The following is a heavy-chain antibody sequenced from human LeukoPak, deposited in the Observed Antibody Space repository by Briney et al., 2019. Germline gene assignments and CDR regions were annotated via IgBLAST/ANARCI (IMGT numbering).Heavy chain of an antibody. CDR3: AKASLRYFDWFSEH. J-gene: IGHJ1*01. CDR2: IWYDGSNK. Sequence: GGSVSLSCAASGFIFSSHGMHWVSQAPGKGLEWVAVIWYDGSNKYYADSVKGRFTISRDNSKNTLYLQMDSLRGEDTAVYYCAKASLRYFDWFSEHWGQGTLVTVSS. D-gene: IGHD3-9*01. CDR1: GFIFSSHG. V-gene: IGHV3-33*06.